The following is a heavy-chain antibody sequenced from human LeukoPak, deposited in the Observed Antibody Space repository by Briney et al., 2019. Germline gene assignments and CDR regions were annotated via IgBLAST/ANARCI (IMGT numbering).Heavy chain of an antibody. J-gene: IGHJ5*02. CDR1: GFTFSSYA. CDR3: ARESPVAATGRSWFDP. V-gene: IGHV3-23*01. D-gene: IGHD6-13*01. CDR2: ITGSNGYT. Sequence: GGSLRLSCAASGFTFSSYAMAWVRQAPGKGLEWVSTITGSNGYTYCADSVKGRFTISRDNSKNTLYLQMNSLRAEDTAIYYCARESPVAATGRSWFDPWGQGTLVTVSS.